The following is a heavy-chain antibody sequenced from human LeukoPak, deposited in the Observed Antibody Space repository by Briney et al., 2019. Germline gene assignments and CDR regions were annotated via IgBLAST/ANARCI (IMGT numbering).Heavy chain of an antibody. CDR1: GFTFSSYA. V-gene: IGHV3-23*01. D-gene: IGHD3-10*01. CDR2: ISGSGGST. Sequence: PGGSLRLSCAASGFTFSSYAMSWVRQAPGKGLEWVSAISGSGGSTYYADSVKGRFTISRDNSKNTLYLQMDSLRAEDRAVYYCISPYNPGSYAAYWGQGTLVTVSS. CDR3: ISPYNPGSYAAY. J-gene: IGHJ4*02.